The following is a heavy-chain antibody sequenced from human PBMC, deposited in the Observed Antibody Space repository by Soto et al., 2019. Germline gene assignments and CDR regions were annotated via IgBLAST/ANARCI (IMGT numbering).Heavy chain of an antibody. Sequence: QVQLVESGGGLVKPGGSLRLSCAASGFTFSDYYMSWIRQAPGKGLEWVSNIRTSGSTINYADSVKGRFTISRDNAKNSLYLQMNRLRAGDTAVYYCASVSPPLDYWGQGTLVTVSS. CDR3: ASVSPPLDY. CDR2: IRTSGSTI. CDR1: GFTFSDYY. J-gene: IGHJ4*02. V-gene: IGHV3-11*01.